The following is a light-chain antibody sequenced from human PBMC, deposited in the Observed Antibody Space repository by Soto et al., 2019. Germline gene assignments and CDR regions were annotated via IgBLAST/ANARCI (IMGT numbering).Light chain of an antibody. Sequence: EIVLTQSPGTLSLSPGERATLSCRASQSVSSNLAWYQQKPGQAPRLLIYGASTRATGIPARFSGSGSGTEFNLTISRLQSEDFAVYECQQYNNWPRTFGQGTKGDIK. V-gene: IGKV3-15*01. CDR2: GAS. J-gene: IGKJ1*01. CDR1: QSVSSN. CDR3: QQYNNWPRT.